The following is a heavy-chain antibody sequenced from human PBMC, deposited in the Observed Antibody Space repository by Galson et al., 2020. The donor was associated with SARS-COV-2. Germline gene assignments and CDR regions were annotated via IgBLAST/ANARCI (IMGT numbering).Heavy chain of an antibody. CDR1: GYSISSGYY. Sequence: SETLSLTCTVSGYSISSGYYWGWIRQPPGKGLEWIGSIYHSGSTYYNPSLKSRVTISVDTSKNQFSLKLSSVTAADTAVYYCARIRHTMIVRVYYFDYWGQGTLVTVSS. CDR3: ARIRHTMIVRVYYFDY. V-gene: IGHV4-38-2*02. D-gene: IGHD3-22*01. J-gene: IGHJ4*02. CDR2: IYHSGST.